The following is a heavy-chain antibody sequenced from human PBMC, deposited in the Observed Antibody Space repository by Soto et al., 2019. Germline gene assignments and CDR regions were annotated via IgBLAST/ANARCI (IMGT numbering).Heavy chain of an antibody. CDR2: MSYIGNT. D-gene: IGHD5-18*01. CDR1: GGSVSNDAFY. V-gene: IGHV4-61*08. J-gene: IGHJ5*02. CDR3: ARDRGRDSYGWGDWFDP. Sequence: SETLSLTCTVSGGSVSNDAFYWSWIRQPPGKGLEWIGYMSYIGNTNYNPSLKSRVTISVDPSKNQFSLNLRSVTAADTAMYYCARDRGRDSYGWGDWFDPWGQGILVTVSS.